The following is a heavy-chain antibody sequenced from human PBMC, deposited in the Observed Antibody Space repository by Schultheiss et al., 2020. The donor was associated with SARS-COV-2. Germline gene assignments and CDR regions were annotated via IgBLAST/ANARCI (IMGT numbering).Heavy chain of an antibody. V-gene: IGHV3-15*01. Sequence: GGSLRLSCAASGFTFSSYGMNWVRQAPGKGLEWVGRIKSKSDGGTTDYAAPVKGRFTISRDDSKNTLYLQMNSLKTEDTAVYYCTTVSYYYDSSGYGYDYWGQGTLVTVSS. J-gene: IGHJ4*02. D-gene: IGHD3-22*01. CDR1: GFTFSSYG. CDR2: IKSKSDGGTT. CDR3: TTVSYYYDSSGYGYDY.